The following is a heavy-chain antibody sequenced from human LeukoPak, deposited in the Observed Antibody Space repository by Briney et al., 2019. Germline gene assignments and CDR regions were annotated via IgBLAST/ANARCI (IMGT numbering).Heavy chain of an antibody. J-gene: IGHJ4*02. V-gene: IGHV3-21*01. Sequence: PGGSLRLSCAASGFTFSSYSMNWVRQAPGKGLEWVSSISSSSSYIYYADSVKGRFTISRDNSKNTLYLQMNSLRAEGTAVYYCARDMVPPWPNRIVGATVGPSFDYWGQGTLVTVSS. CDR3: ARDMVPPWPNRIVGATVGPSFDY. CDR1: GFTFSSYS. D-gene: IGHD1-26*01. CDR2: ISSSSSYI.